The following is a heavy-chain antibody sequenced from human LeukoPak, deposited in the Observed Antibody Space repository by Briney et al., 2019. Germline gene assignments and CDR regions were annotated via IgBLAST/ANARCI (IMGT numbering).Heavy chain of an antibody. J-gene: IGHJ6*02. CDR1: GYTFTSYG. V-gene: IGHV1-18*01. Sequence: ASVKVSCKASGYTFTSYGISWVRQAPGQGLEWMGWISAYNGNTNYAQKLQGRVTMTTDTSTSTAYMELRSLRSDDTAVYYCARAPGAAAGSYYYYYYGMDVWGQGTTVTVSS. CDR2: ISAYNGNT. D-gene: IGHD6-13*01. CDR3: ARAPGAAAGSYYYYYYGMDV.